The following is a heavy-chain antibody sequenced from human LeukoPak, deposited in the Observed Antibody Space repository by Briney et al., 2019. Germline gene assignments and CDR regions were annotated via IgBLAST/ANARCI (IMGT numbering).Heavy chain of an antibody. CDR2: IYPGNSDT. J-gene: IGHJ4*02. CDR3: ASASIAAAGPYYFDY. V-gene: IGHV5-51*01. Sequence: GESLKISCKGSGYSFTDYWIGWVRQMPGKGLEWMGIIYPGNSDTRYRPSFQGQVTISADKSISTAYLQWSSLKASDTAMYYCASASIAAAGPYYFDYWGQGTLVTVSS. CDR1: GYSFTDYW. D-gene: IGHD6-13*01.